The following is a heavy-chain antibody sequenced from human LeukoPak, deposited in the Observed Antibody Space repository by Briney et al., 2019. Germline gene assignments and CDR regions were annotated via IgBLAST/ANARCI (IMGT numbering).Heavy chain of an antibody. J-gene: IGHJ5*02. CDR1: GGSISSSSYY. D-gene: IGHD3-3*01. V-gene: IGHV4-39*01. CDR2: IYYSGST. Sequence: SETLSLTCTVSGGSISSSSYYWGWIRQPRGKGLEWIGSIYYSGSTYYNPSLKSRVTISVDTSKNQFSLKLSSVTAADTAVYYCAGLDYDFWSGYYANNWFDPWGQGTLVTVSS. CDR3: AGLDYDFWSGYYANNWFDP.